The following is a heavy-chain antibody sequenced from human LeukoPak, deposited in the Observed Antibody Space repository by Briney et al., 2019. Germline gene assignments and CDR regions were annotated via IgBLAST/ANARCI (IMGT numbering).Heavy chain of an antibody. J-gene: IGHJ5*02. CDR1: GGSISSYY. V-gene: IGHV4-4*07. CDR2: IYTSGST. Sequence: SETLSLTCTVSGGSISSYYWSWIRQPAGKGLEWIGRIYTSGSTNYNPSLKSRVTMSVDTSKNQFSLKLSSVTAADTAVYYCARDRAAGMEGRDWFDPWGQGTLVAVSS. D-gene: IGHD6-13*01. CDR3: ARDRAAGMEGRDWFDP.